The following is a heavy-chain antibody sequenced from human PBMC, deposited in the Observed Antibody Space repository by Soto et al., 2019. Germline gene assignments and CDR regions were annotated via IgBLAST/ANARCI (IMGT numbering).Heavy chain of an antibody. D-gene: IGHD3-10*01. CDR2: MNPSSGQT. J-gene: IGHJ4*02. CDR1: GYTFTTYD. CDR3: ARGRQLWFDY. Sequence: QVQLMQSGAEVKKPGASVKVSCKASGYTFTTYDINWVRQATGQALEWMGWMNPSSGQTGYAQKFQGRVTMTRDTSISTAYMELSSLRSEDMAVYYCARGRQLWFDYWGQGTLVTVSS. V-gene: IGHV1-8*01.